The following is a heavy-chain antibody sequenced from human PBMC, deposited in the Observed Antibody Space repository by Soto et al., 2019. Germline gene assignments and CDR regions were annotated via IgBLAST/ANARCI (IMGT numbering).Heavy chain of an antibody. CDR1: GGSFSGYY. J-gene: IGHJ3*02. D-gene: IGHD6-13*01. V-gene: IGHV4-34*01. CDR3: ARGSSWGAFDI. CDR2: INHSGST. Sequence: SETLSLTCAVYGGSFSGYYWSWIRQPPGKGLEWIGEINHSGSTNYNPSLKSRVTISVDTSKNQFSLKLSSVTAADTAVYYCARGSSWGAFDIWGQGTMVTVSS.